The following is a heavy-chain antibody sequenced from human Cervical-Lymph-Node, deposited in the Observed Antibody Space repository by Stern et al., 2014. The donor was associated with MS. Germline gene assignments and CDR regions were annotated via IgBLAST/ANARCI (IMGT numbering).Heavy chain of an antibody. CDR3: AKADDYAAGIDA. Sequence: EVQLVESGGGMVQPGRSLRLSCEASGFNFDDFAMHWVRQAPGKGLEWVSGLGWNSEGRGYADSVQGRFTISRDNAKSSLYLQMNSLTAEDTALYYCAKADDYAAGIDAWGQGTLVVVSS. J-gene: IGHJ5*02. CDR1: GFNFDDFA. CDR2: LGWNSEGR. V-gene: IGHV3-9*01. D-gene: IGHD3-16*01.